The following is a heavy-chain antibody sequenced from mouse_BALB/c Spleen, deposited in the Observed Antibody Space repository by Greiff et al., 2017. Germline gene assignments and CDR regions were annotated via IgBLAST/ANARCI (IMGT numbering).Heavy chain of an antibody. CDR3: AGGTTAPYFDY. D-gene: IGHD1-2*01. V-gene: IGHV3-6*02. Sequence: EVQLQESGPGLVKPSQSLSLTCSVTGYSITSGYYWNWIRQFPGNTLEWMGYISYDGSNNYNPSLKNRISITRDTSKNQFFLKLNSVTTEDTATYYCAGGTTAPYFDYWGQGTTLTVSS. CDR2: ISYDGSN. CDR1: GYSITSGYY. J-gene: IGHJ2*01.